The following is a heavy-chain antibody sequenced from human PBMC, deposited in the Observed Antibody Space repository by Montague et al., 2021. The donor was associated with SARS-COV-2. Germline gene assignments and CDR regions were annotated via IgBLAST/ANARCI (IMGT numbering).Heavy chain of an antibody. Sequence: SETLSLTCAISGGSFSNYYWSWIRQLPGKGLEWIGEVNQSGTTIYNPSVKSGVTISEDASKNQFYLRLTSVTAADTAVYYCAGGRRPVVVAGAGPAGRAFAIWGQGTMVTVSS. V-gene: IGHV4-34*01. D-gene: IGHD2-2*01. CDR3: AGGRRPVVVAGAGPAGRAFAI. CDR1: GGSFSNYY. CDR2: VNQSGTT. J-gene: IGHJ3*02.